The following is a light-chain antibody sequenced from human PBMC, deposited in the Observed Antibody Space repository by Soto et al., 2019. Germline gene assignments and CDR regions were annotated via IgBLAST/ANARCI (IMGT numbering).Light chain of an antibody. Sequence: ENVLTQSPGTLSLSPGERATLSCRASQSRSSSYLAWYQQKPGQAPRLLIYGASSRATGIPDRFSGSGSGPDFTLNISRLEPEDCAVYYCQQFATSPLTFGGGTKGEIK. V-gene: IGKV3-20*01. CDR1: QSRSSSY. CDR2: GAS. J-gene: IGKJ4*01. CDR3: QQFATSPLT.